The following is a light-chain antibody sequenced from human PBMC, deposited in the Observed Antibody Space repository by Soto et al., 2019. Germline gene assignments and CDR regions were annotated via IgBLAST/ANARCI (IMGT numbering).Light chain of an antibody. CDR3: QQRSNWPWT. CDR1: QTVSSNY. Sequence: EIVLTQSPGTLSLSPGERATLSCRASQTVSSNYLAWCQQRPGQAPRLLIYDASNRATGIPVRFSGSGSGTDYTLTITNLEPEDFAIYYCQQRSNWPWTFGQGTKVDIK. CDR2: DAS. V-gene: IGKV3D-20*02. J-gene: IGKJ1*01.